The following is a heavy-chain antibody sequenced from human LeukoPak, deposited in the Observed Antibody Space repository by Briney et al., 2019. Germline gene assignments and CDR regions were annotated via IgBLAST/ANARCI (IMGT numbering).Heavy chain of an antibody. CDR1: EFSVGSNY. CDR2: IYSGGST. D-gene: IGHD5-18*01. Sequence: PGGSLRLSCAASEFSVGSNYMTWVRQAPGKGLEWVSLIYSGGSTYYADSVKGRFTISRDNSKNTLYLQMNSLRAEDTAVYYCARIAWIQLWLGPFDYWGQGTLVTVSS. CDR3: ARIAWIQLWLGPFDY. V-gene: IGHV3-66*02. J-gene: IGHJ4*02.